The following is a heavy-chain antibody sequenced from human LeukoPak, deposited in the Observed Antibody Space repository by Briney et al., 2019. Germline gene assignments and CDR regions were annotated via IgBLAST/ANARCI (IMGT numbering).Heavy chain of an antibody. J-gene: IGHJ4*02. D-gene: IGHD2-2*01. CDR2: ISYDGSNK. V-gene: IGHV3-30*03. Sequence: GGSLRLSCAASGFTFSSYGMHWVRQAPGKGLEWVAVISYDGSNKYYADSVKGRFTISRDNSKNTLYLQMNSLRAEDTAVYYCARNAQDIVEVPAAIRFDYWGQGTLVTVSS. CDR3: ARNAQDIVEVPAAIRFDY. CDR1: GFTFSSYG.